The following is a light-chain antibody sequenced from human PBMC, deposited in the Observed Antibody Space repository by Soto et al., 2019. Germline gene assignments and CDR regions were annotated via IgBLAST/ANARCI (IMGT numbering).Light chain of an antibody. CDR3: QQYVSSPWT. CDR1: QSVSSNY. CDR2: GAS. V-gene: IGKV3-20*01. Sequence: EIVLTQSPGTLSLSPGERATLSCRASQSVSSNYLAWYHQKLGQAPRLLIFGASSRATGIPARFSGSGSGTDFTLTISRLEPEYCAVYYCQQYVSSPWTFGQGTKVEIK. J-gene: IGKJ1*01.